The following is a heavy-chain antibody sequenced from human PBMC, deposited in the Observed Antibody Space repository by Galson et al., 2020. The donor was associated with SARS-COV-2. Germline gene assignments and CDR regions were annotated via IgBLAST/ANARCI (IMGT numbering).Heavy chain of an antibody. V-gene: IGHV3-21*01. D-gene: IGHD1-26*01. CDR3: ARVGWELLVFYGMDV. J-gene: IGHJ6*02. Sequence: GGSLRLSCAASGFTFPTYSMNWVRQAPGRGLEWVSSIGGDSDYIYYAESVRGRFTISRDNAKNSLYLQMDSLRAEDTAVYYCARVGWELLVFYGMDVCGQGTTVTVSS. CDR1: GFTFPTYS. CDR2: IGGDSDYI.